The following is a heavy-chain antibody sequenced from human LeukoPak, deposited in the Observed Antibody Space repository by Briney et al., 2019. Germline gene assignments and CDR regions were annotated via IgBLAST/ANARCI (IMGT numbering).Heavy chain of an antibody. Sequence: GGSLRLSCAASGFTFSSYAMSWVRQAPGKGLEWVANIKQDGSEKYYVDSVKGRFTISRDNAKNSLYLQMNSLRAEDTAVYYCARVPMVRGTLYYGMDVWGQGTTVTVSS. D-gene: IGHD3-10*01. CDR1: GFTFSSYA. V-gene: IGHV3-7*01. J-gene: IGHJ6*02. CDR3: ARVPMVRGTLYYGMDV. CDR2: IKQDGSEK.